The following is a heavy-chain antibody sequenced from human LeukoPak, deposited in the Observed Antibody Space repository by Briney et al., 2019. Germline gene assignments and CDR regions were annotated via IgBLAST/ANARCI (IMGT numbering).Heavy chain of an antibody. CDR3: ARDQYSYGRRDYYYYMDV. CDR1: GGSISSGSYY. CDR2: IYTSGST. D-gene: IGHD5-18*01. Sequence: SETLSLTCTVSGGSISSGSYYWSWIRQPAGRGLEWIGRIYTSGSTNYNPSLESRVTISVDTFKNQFSLKLSSVTAADTAVYYCARDQYSYGRRDYYYYMDVWGKGTRVTVSS. V-gene: IGHV4-61*02. J-gene: IGHJ6*03.